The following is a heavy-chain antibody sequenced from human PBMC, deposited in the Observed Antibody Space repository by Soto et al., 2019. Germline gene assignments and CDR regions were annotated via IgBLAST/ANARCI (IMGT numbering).Heavy chain of an antibody. J-gene: IGHJ6*02. CDR1: GGSISAYY. Sequence: QVQLQESGPGLVKPSETLSLTCTVSGGSISAYYWSWIRQPPGKGLEWIGYIYYSGSTNYNPSLSSRGPISVATSKNRFSLRLGAVTAADTAVYYCARHGAAAGTYYYYGMDVWGQGTTVTVSS. D-gene: IGHD6-13*01. V-gene: IGHV4-59*08. CDR3: ARHGAAAGTYYYYGMDV. CDR2: IYYSGST.